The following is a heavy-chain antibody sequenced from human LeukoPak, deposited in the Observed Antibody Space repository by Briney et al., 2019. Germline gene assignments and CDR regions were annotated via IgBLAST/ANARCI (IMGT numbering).Heavy chain of an antibody. CDR3: ARVIYDFWSGYYYYMDV. D-gene: IGHD3-3*01. V-gene: IGHV1-69*05. Sequence: SVNVAFKASGGTFSSYAISWVRQAPGQGLEWMGGIIPIFGTANYAQKFQGRVTITTDESTSTAYMELSSLRSEDTAVYYCARVIYDFWSGYYYYMDVWGKGTTVTVSS. CDR1: GGTFSSYA. J-gene: IGHJ6*03. CDR2: IIPIFGTA.